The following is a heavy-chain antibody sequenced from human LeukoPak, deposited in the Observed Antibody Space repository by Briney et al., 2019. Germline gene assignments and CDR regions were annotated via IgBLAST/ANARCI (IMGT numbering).Heavy chain of an antibody. D-gene: IGHD5-24*01. J-gene: IGHJ4*02. V-gene: IGHV3-30-3*01. Sequence: GGSLRLSCAASGFTFSSYAMHWVRQAPGKGLEWVAVISYDGSNKYYADSVKGRFTISRDNSKNTLYLQMNSLRTEDTAVYYCASDGYKTLYGVDYWGQGTLVTVSS. CDR1: GFTFSSYA. CDR3: ASDGYKTLYGVDY. CDR2: ISYDGSNK.